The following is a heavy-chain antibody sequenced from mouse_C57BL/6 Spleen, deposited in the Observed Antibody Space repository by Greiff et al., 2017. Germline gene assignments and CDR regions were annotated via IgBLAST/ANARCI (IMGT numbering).Heavy chain of an antibody. CDR2: ISSGGSYT. J-gene: IGHJ4*01. CDR3: ARGGSSGYVWAMDY. CDR1: GFTFSSYG. Sequence: EVHLVESGGDLVKPGGSLKLSCAASGFTFSSYGMSWVRQTPDKRLEWVATISSGGSYTYYPDSVKGRFTISRDNAKNTLYLQMSSLKSEDTAMYYCARGGSSGYVWAMDYWGQGTSVTVSS. V-gene: IGHV5-6*01. D-gene: IGHD3-2*02.